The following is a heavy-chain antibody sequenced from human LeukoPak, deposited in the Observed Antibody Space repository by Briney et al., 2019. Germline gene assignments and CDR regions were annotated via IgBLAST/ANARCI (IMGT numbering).Heavy chain of an antibody. CDR3: ATKQWLAPPPDS. CDR1: GFTFSKYW. V-gene: IGHV3-74*01. D-gene: IGHD6-19*01. Sequence: GGSLRLSCAASGFTFSKYWMLWVRQAPGKGLQSVSRINTDGTVTTYADSEKGRFTVSRDNADNTMFLQMNSVRDEDTAVYYCATKQWLAPPPDSWGQGTPVTVSS. CDR2: INTDGTVT. J-gene: IGHJ4*02.